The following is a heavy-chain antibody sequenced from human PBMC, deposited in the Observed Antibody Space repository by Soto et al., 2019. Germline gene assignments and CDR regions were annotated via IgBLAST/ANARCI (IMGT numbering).Heavy chain of an antibody. CDR3: ARHYYDSSGYYLNNWFDP. CDR1: GYTFTGFY. J-gene: IGHJ5*02. Sequence: ASVKVSCKASGYTFTGFYMHWVRQAPGQGLEWMGRINPDSGDTDHAEKFQGRVTMTRDTSISTAYMELSRLRSDDTAVYYCARHYYDSSGYYLNNWFDPWGQGTLVTVSS. CDR2: INPDSGDT. D-gene: IGHD3-22*01. V-gene: IGHV1-2*06.